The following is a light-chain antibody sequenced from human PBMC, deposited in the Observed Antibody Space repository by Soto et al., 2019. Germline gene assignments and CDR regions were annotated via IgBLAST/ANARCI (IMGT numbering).Light chain of an antibody. CDR2: GAS. CDR3: QQYGGSPQT. J-gene: IGKJ1*01. Sequence: EIVLTQSPGTLALSPGEGATLSCRASQSVSKYLAWYQQKPGQAPRLLIYGASSRATGIPDSFSGSGSGTDFTLTISRLEPEDFAVYYCQQYGGSPQTFGQGNQGGYQ. CDR1: QSVSKY. V-gene: IGKV3-20*01.